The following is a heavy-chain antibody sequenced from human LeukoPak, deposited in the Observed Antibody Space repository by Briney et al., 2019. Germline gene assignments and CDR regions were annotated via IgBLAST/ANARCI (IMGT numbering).Heavy chain of an antibody. CDR2: IHYTGST. D-gene: IGHD3-9*01. CDR1: GGSISSSNW. Sequence: SETLSLTCAVSGGSISSSNWWSWVRQPPGKGLECIGYIHYTGSTNYNPSLKSRVTMSVDTSKNQFSLKLSSVTAADTAVYYCARDWYYDILTGYYGFDPWGQGTLVTVSS. V-gene: IGHV4-4*02. CDR3: ARDWYYDILTGYYGFDP. J-gene: IGHJ5*02.